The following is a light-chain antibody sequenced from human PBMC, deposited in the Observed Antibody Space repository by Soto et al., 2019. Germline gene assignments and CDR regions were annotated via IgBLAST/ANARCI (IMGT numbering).Light chain of an antibody. CDR2: KAS. V-gene: IGKV1-5*03. CDR1: QSISRL. CDR3: QQYNSYPLT. Sequence: DIQMTQSPSTLSASVGDRVTITCRASQSISRLLAWYQQKPGRAPTLLIYKASTLESGVPSRFSGSTSGTEFTLTINSLQPDDFATYYCQQYNSYPLTFGQGTRLEIK. J-gene: IGKJ5*01.